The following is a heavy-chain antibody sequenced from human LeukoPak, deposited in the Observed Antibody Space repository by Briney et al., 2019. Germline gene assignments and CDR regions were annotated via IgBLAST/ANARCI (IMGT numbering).Heavy chain of an antibody. D-gene: IGHD3-22*01. J-gene: IGHJ3*02. Sequence: SETLSLTCTVSGYSISSGYYWGWIRQPPGKGLEWIGSIYHSGSTYYNPSLKSRVTISVATSKNQFSLKLSSVTAADTAVYYCAREPDYYGTSDYRDAFDIWGQGTLVTVSS. CDR1: GYSISSGYY. V-gene: IGHV4-38-2*02. CDR2: IYHSGST. CDR3: AREPDYYGTSDYRDAFDI.